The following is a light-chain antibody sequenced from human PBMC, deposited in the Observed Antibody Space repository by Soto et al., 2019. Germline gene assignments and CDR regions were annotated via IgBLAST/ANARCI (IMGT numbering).Light chain of an antibody. Sequence: QSALTQPASMSGSPGQSITISCTGTSSDVGDSNYVSWYQQRPGEAPKLMIYEVSNRPSGVSNRFSGSKSGNTASLTISGLRAEDEADYYCSSYTSSVTPYVFGTGTKVTVL. CDR1: SSDVGDSNY. J-gene: IGLJ1*01. CDR3: SSYTSSVTPYV. CDR2: EVS. V-gene: IGLV2-14*01.